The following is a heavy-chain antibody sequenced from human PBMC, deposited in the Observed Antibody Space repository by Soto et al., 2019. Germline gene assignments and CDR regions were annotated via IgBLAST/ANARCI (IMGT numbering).Heavy chain of an antibody. CDR3: AATIIAVSGTGYYGMDV. D-gene: IGHD6-19*01. CDR2: IVVGSGHT. J-gene: IGHJ6*02. V-gene: IGHV1-58*02. CDR1: GITFSTSA. Sequence: SLKVACKASGITFSTSAMQWVRQARGQRLEWIGWIVVGSGHTNYAQKFQERITITRDMSRSTAYMELSSLRSEDTAVYYCAATIIAVSGTGYYGMDVWGQGTTVTVSS.